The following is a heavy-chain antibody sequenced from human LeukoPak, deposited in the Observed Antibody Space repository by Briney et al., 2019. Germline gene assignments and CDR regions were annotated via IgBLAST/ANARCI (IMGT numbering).Heavy chain of an antibody. CDR3: ARDPNGDYIGAFDM. CDR1: GFTFSSYA. Sequence: GGSLRLSCAASGFTFSSYAMSWVRQAPGKGLEWVSAIRGGGTSEFYADSVKGRFRISRDNSKDTLFLQMNSLGAEDTAVYYCARDPNGDYIGAFDMWGPGTMVTVSS. CDR2: IRGGGTSE. D-gene: IGHD4-17*01. J-gene: IGHJ3*02. V-gene: IGHV3-23*01.